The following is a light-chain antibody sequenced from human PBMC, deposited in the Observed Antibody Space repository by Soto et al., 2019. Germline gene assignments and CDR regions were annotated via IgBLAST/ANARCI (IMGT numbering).Light chain of an antibody. Sequence: LSQSACTLSLSTGERATLSCRASQSVSSSQLAWYQQKPGQAPRLLMYGASSRATGIPDRLSGSGSGTDFTLTISRLEPEDFAVYYCQQYGSSPITFAQRTRLAI. CDR3: QQYGSSPIT. CDR2: GAS. CDR1: QSVSSSQ. V-gene: IGKV3-20*01. J-gene: IGKJ5*01.